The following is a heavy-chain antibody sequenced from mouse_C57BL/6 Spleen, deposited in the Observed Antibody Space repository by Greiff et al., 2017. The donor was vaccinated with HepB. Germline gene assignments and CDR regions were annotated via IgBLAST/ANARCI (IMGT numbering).Heavy chain of an antibody. CDR3: ARMGSYGNYFDY. CDR1: GYAFSSYW. J-gene: IGHJ2*01. Sequence: QVQLQQSGAELVKPGASVKISCKASGYAFSSYWMNWVKQRPGKGLEWIGQIYPGDGDTNYNGKFKGKATLTADKSSSTAYMQLSSLTSEDSAVYFCARMGSYGNYFDYWGQGTTLTVSS. V-gene: IGHV1-80*01. CDR2: IYPGDGDT. D-gene: IGHD1-1*02.